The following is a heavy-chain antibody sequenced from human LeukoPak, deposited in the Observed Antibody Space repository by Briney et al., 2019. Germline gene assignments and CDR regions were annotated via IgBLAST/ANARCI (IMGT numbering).Heavy chain of an antibody. V-gene: IGHV3-30*04. D-gene: IGHD3-10*02. Sequence: PGRSLRLSCAASGFTFSSYAMHWVRQAPGKGLDWVAVISYDGSNKYYADSVEGRFTISRDNAKNSLYLQMDSLRAEDTAVYYCAELGITMIGGVWGKGTTVTISS. CDR3: AELGITMIGGV. CDR2: ISYDGSNK. CDR1: GFTFSSYA. J-gene: IGHJ6*04.